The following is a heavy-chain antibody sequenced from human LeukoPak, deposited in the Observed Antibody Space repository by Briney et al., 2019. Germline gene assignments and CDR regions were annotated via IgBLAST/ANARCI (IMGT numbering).Heavy chain of an antibody. D-gene: IGHD2-21*02. CDR2: IYYSGST. Sequence: SETLSLTCTVSGDSISNYYWSWIRQPPGKGLEWIGYIYYSGSTNYNPSLKSRVAISVDTSKNQFSLKLSSLTAAGTAVYYCAREACGGYCRFDYWGQGTLVTVSS. J-gene: IGHJ4*02. CDR1: GDSISNYY. CDR3: AREACGGYCRFDY. V-gene: IGHV4-59*01.